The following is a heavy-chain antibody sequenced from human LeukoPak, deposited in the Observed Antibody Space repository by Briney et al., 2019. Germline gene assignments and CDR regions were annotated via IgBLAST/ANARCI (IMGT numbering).Heavy chain of an antibody. Sequence: SETLSLTCAVYGGSFSGYYWSWIRQPPGKGLEWIGEINHSGSTNYNPSLKSRVTISVDTSKNQFSLKLSSVTAADTAVYYCARKNWLSGYYYYYGMDVWGQGTTVTVS. J-gene: IGHJ6*02. CDR3: ARKNWLSGYYYYYGMDV. V-gene: IGHV4-34*01. D-gene: IGHD3-16*02. CDR2: INHSGST. CDR1: GGSFSGYY.